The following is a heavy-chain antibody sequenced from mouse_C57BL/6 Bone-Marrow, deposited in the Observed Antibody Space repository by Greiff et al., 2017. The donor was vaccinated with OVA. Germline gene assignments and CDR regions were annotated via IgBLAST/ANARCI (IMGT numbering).Heavy chain of an antibody. CDR3: TRWTIIPGGY. Sequence: QVQLKESGAELVRPGASVTLSCKASGYTFTDYEMHWVKQTPVHGLEWIGAIDPETGGTAYNQKFKGKAILTADKSSSTAYMELRSLTSEDSAVYYCTRWTIIPGGYWGQGTTRTVSS. D-gene: IGHD1-1*01. CDR2: IDPETGGT. CDR1: GYTFTDYE. V-gene: IGHV1-15*01. J-gene: IGHJ2*01.